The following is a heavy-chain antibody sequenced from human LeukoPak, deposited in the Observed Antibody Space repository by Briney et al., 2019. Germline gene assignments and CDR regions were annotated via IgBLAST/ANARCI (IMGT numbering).Heavy chain of an antibody. J-gene: IGHJ1*01. CDR3: ARGGYCSGGSCHEYFQH. V-gene: IGHV4-34*01. D-gene: IGHD2-15*01. CDR2: INHSGST. CDR1: GGSFSGYY. Sequence: SETLSLTCAVYGGSFSGYYWSWIRQPPGKGLEWIGEINHSGSTNYNPSLKSRVTISVDTSKNQFSLKLSSVTAADTAVYYCARGGYCSGGSCHEYFQHWGQGTLVTVSS.